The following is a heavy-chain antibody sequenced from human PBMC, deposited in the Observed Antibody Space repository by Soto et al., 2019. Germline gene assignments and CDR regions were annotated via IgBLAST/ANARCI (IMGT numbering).Heavy chain of an antibody. CDR3: ASMIGDPFLSFDS. D-gene: IGHD3-10*02. Sequence: QVQLQESGPGLVKPSETLSLTCTVSGGSISSYYWSWIRQPPGKGLEWIGFIFYSGSTNYNPSLTSSVTISIDTSEYQFTLKLNSVTAADTAVYYCASMIGDPFLSFDSWGQVTLVAFTS. CDR2: IFYSGST. V-gene: IGHV4-59*01. CDR1: GGSISSYY. J-gene: IGHJ5*01.